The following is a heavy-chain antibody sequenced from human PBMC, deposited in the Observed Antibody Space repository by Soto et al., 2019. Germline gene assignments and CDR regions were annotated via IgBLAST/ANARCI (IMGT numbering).Heavy chain of an antibody. CDR2: LSSNSGSL. CDR1: GLTISMYA. Sequence: VRLVESGGGLVQPGRSLRLSCEASGLTISMYAMHWVRQVPGKGLEWVSGLSSNSGSLGYADSVKGRFTISRDNAKNSLYLEMHSLRPEDAALYYCAKGVSTSWLRDGFDVWGQGTMVTASS. J-gene: IGHJ3*01. CDR3: AKGVSTSWLRDGFDV. V-gene: IGHV3-9*01. D-gene: IGHD6-19*01.